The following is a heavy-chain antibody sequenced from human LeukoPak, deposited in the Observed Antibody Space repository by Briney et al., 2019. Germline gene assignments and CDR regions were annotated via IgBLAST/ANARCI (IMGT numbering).Heavy chain of an antibody. D-gene: IGHD3-9*01. Sequence: SVKLSCKFSGRTFRSYAISWARQAPGQGLEWMGGHLPICGTANYAQKFQGRVTITADESTSTTYMELSSLRSEDTAVYYCAIPNYDILTGPDLYYFDYWGQGTLVTVSS. CDR3: AIPNYDILTGPDLYYFDY. J-gene: IGHJ4*02. CDR2: HLPICGTA. V-gene: IGHV1-69*13. CDR1: GRTFRSYA.